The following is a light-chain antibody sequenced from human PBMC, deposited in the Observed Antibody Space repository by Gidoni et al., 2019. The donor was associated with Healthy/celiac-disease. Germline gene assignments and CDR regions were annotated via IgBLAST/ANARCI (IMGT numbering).Light chain of an antibody. CDR2: EAS. Sequence: EIVLTQSPATLSLSPGARATLSCRASQSVSSYIAWYQQKPGQAPRLLIYEASNRATGIPARFSGSGSGTDCTLTISSLEPEDFAVYYCQQRSNWPPWTFXXXTKVEIK. J-gene: IGKJ1*01. CDR3: QQRSNWPPWT. V-gene: IGKV3-11*01. CDR1: QSVSSY.